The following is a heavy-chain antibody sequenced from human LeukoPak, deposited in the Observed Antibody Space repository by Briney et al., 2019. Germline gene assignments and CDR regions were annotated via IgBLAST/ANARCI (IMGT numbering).Heavy chain of an antibody. CDR3: ARENKAVAAHYFDY. CDR1: GITVSDNY. Sequence: GGSLRLSCAASGITVSDNYMSWVRLAPGKGLEWVSDIYSGGSTYYADSVKGRFTISRDNSKNTLYLQMNSLRAEDTAVYYCARENKAVAAHYFDYWGQGTLVTVSS. J-gene: IGHJ4*02. V-gene: IGHV3-66*01. D-gene: IGHD6-19*01. CDR2: IYSGGST.